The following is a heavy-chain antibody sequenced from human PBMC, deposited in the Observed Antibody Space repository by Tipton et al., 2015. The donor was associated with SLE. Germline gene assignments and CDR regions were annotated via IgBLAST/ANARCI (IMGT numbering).Heavy chain of an antibody. V-gene: IGHV1-69*13. J-gene: IGHJ4*02. Sequence: QLVQSGAEVKKPGASVKVSCKASGYTFTGYYMHWVRQAPGQGLEWMGGIIPIFGTANYAQKFQGRVTITADESTSTAYMELSSLRSEDTAVYCCARDPGRGGESDYWGQGTLVTVSS. CDR2: IIPIFGTA. CDR3: ARDPGRGGESDY. D-gene: IGHD3-16*01. CDR1: GYTFTGYY.